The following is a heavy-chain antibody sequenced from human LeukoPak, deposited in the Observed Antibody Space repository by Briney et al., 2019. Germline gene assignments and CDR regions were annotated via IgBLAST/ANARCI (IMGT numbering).Heavy chain of an antibody. V-gene: IGHV4-59*01. Sequence: PSETLSLTCTVSGGSISSCYWSWIRQHPGKGLEWIGYIYYSGSTNYNPSLKSRVTISVDTSKNQFSVELSSVTAADTAVYYCARARITMVRGAPAYMDVWGKGTTVTVSS. CDR1: GGSISSCY. J-gene: IGHJ6*03. CDR3: ARARITMVRGAPAYMDV. CDR2: IYYSGST. D-gene: IGHD3-10*01.